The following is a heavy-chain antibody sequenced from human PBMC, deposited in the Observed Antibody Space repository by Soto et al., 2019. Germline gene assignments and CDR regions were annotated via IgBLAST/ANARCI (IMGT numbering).Heavy chain of an antibody. V-gene: IGHV1-18*04. J-gene: IGHJ4*02. D-gene: IGHD2-2*02. Sequence: QVQLVQSGAEVKKPGASVKVSCKASGYTFTSYGISWVRQAPGQGLEWMGWISAYNGNTNYAQKFQGRVTMTRDTSISTAYMELSRLRSDDTAVYYCGKEGYCSSTSCYIGYWGQGTLVTVSS. CDR3: GKEGYCSSTSCYIGY. CDR1: GYTFTSYG. CDR2: ISAYNGNT.